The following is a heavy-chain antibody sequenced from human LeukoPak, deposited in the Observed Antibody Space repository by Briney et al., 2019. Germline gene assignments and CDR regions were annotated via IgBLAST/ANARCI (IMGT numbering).Heavy chain of an antibody. CDR1: GYTFTGYN. CDR2: INPNSGGT. V-gene: IGHV1-2*02. CDR3: ARADSSDEYYFDY. J-gene: IGHJ4*02. D-gene: IGHD6-19*01. Sequence: GSVKVSCKASGYTFTGYNMLWVRQAPGQGLEWMGWINPNSGGTNYAQKFQGRVTMTRDTSISTAYMELSRLRSDDTAVYYCARADSSDEYYFDYWGQGTLVTVSS.